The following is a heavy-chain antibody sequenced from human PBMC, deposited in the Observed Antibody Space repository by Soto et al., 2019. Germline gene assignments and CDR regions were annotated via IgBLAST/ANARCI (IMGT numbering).Heavy chain of an antibody. CDR2: IWYDGSNK. J-gene: IGHJ4*02. V-gene: IGHV3-33*01. CDR3: ARDPPSYYDILTGYSTSPDY. D-gene: IGHD3-9*01. Sequence: QVQLVESGGGVVQPGRSLRLSCAASGFTFSSYGMHWVRQAPGKGLEWVAAIWYDGSNKYYADSVKGRFTISRDNSKNTLYLRMNSLRAEDTAVYYCARDPPSYYDILTGYSTSPDYWGQGTLVTVSS. CDR1: GFTFSSYG.